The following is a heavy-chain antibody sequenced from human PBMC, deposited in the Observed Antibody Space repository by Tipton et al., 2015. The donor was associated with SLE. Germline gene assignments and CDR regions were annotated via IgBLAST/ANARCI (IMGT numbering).Heavy chain of an antibody. CDR3: ARLGIAVAGGYHVDV. CDR1: GGSISSYY. D-gene: IGHD6-19*01. V-gene: IGHV4-34*01. CDR2: INHSGST. J-gene: IGHJ6*03. Sequence: TLSLTCTVSGGSISSYYWSWIRQPPGKGLEWIGEINHSGSTNYNPSLKSRVTISVDTSKNQFSLKLSSVTAADTAVYYCARLGIAVAGGYHVDVWGKGTTVSVSS.